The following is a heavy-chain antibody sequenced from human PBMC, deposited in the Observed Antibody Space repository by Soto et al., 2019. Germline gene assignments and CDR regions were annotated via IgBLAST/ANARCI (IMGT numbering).Heavy chain of an antibody. V-gene: IGHV3-21*01. CDR1: GFTFSSYS. D-gene: IGHD6-19*01. J-gene: IGHJ4*02. CDR2: ISSSSSYI. CDR3: ARDDSGYISGGGSDY. Sequence: EVQLVESGGGLVKPGGSLRLSCAASGFTFSSYSMNWVRQAPGKGLEWVSSISSSSSYIYYADSVKGRFTISRGNAKNSLYLQITSLRAEDTAVYYCARDDSGYISGGGSDYWGQGTLVTVSS.